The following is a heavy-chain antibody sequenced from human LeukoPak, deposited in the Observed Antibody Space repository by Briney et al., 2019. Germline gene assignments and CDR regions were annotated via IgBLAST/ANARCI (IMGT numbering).Heavy chain of an antibody. CDR2: ISYDGSNK. D-gene: IGHD1-26*01. J-gene: IGHJ3*02. V-gene: IGHV3-30-3*01. Sequence: GGSLRLSCAASGFTFSSYAMPWVRQAPGKGLEWVAVISYDGSNKYYADSVKGRFTISRDNSKNTLYLQMNSLRAEDTAVYYCARVQFGGSYTSDAFDIWGQGTMVTVSS. CDR1: GFTFSSYA. CDR3: ARVQFGGSYTSDAFDI.